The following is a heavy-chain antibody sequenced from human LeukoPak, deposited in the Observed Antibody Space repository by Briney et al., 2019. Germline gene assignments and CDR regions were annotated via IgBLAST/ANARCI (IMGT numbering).Heavy chain of an antibody. CDR2: ISAYNGNT. V-gene: IGHV1-18*01. Sequence: ASEKVSCKASGYTFTSYGISWVRQAPGQGLEWMGWISAYNGNTNYAQKLQGRVTMTTDTSTSTAYMELRSLRSDDTAVYYCARVGALYGEREGADYCGQGTLVTVSS. CDR3: ARVGALYGEREGADY. J-gene: IGHJ4*02. D-gene: IGHD2/OR15-2a*01. CDR1: GYTFTSYG.